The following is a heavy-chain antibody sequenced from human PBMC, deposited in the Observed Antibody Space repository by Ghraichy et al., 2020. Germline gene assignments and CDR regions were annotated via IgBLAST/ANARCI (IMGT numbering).Heavy chain of an antibody. CDR1: GGSISSYY. D-gene: IGHD3-10*01. CDR3: ARGGGFYYGSGRRPIDY. J-gene: IGHJ4*01. CDR2: IYYSGST. Sequence: SETLSLTCTVSGGSISSYYWSWIRQPPGKGLEWIGYIYYSGSTNYNPSLKSRVTISVDTSKNQFSLKLSSVTAADTAVYYFARGGGFYYGSGRRPIDYWGHGTLVTVSS. V-gene: IGHV4-59*01.